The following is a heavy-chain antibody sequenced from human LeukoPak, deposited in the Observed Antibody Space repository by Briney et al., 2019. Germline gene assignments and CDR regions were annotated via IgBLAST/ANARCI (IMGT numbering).Heavy chain of an antibody. V-gene: IGHV4-4*07. D-gene: IGHD6-13*01. Sequence: SETLSLTCTVSGGSISSYYWSWIRQPAGKGLEWIGRIYTSGSTNYNPSLKSRVTISVDTSKNQFSLKLSSVTAADTAVYYCARGRGSSSWYYFDYWGQGTLVTVSS. CDR1: GGSISSYY. J-gene: IGHJ4*02. CDR3: ARGRGSSSWYYFDY. CDR2: IYTSGST.